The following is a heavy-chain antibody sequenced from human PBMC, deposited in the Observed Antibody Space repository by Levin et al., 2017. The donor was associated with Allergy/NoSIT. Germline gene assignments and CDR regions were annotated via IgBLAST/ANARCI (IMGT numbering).Heavy chain of an antibody. CDR3: ARALYGYGPYYYYYYMDV. CDR2: INHSGST. CDR1: GGSFCGYY. J-gene: IGHJ6*03. D-gene: IGHD5-18*01. Sequence: SQTLSLTCAVYGGSFCGYYWSWIRQPPGKGLEWIGEINHSGSTNYNPSLKSRVTISVDTSKNQFSLKLSSVTAADTAVYYCARALYGYGPYYYYYYMDVWGKGTTVTVSS. V-gene: IGHV4-34*01.